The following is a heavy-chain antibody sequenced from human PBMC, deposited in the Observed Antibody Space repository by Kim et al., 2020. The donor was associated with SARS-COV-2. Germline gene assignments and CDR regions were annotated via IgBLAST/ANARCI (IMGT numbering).Heavy chain of an antibody. CDR1: GFTFSSYS. CDR3: VRDDGGNSRTSDL. V-gene: IGHV3-21*01. CDR2: IRSSSSYI. J-gene: IGHJ2*01. D-gene: IGHD2-21*02. Sequence: GGSLRLSCAASGFTFSSYSMNWVRQAPGKGLEWVSSIRSSSSYISYADSVKGRFTISRDNAKNSLYLQMNSLRAEDTAVYYCVRDDGGNSRTSDLWGRVT.